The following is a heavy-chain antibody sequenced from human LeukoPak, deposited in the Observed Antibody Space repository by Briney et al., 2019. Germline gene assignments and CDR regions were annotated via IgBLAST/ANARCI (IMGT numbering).Heavy chain of an antibody. CDR2: ISWNSGSI. Sequence: GGSLRLSCVASGFTFDDYAVHWVRQAPGKGLEWVSGISWNSGSIGYADSVKGRFTISRDNAKNSLYLQMNSLRAEDMALYYCAKDTSSISWHYFDYWGQGTLVTVSS. J-gene: IGHJ4*02. V-gene: IGHV3-9*03. D-gene: IGHD6-13*01. CDR3: AKDTSSISWHYFDY. CDR1: GFTFDDYA.